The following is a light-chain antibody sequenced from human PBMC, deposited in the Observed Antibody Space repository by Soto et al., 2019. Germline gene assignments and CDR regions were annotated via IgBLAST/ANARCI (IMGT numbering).Light chain of an antibody. V-gene: IGKV1-39*01. CDR1: QSISVY. Sequence: DIQMTQSPSSLSVSIGDRVTITCRSSQSISVYINWYQKKSGTPPKLLMYAPSNLQSGVPSRFSGRGSGTDFTLTISSLQPEDFASYYCQQTYRIPYTFGQGTKVEI. CDR2: APS. J-gene: IGKJ2*01. CDR3: QQTYRIPYT.